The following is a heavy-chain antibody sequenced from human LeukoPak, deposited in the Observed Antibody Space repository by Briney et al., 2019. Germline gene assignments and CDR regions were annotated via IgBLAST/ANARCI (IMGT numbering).Heavy chain of an antibody. CDR1: GFTLNNYA. D-gene: IGHD2-15*01. J-gene: IGHJ4*02. Sequence: GGSLRLSCAASGFTLNNYAMSWARQAPGKGLEWVSATSSSDAGTYHADSVRGRFTISRDNSKNTLYLQMNSLRAEDAAVYYCARAPVTSCSGVLCYPFDYWGQGTLVTVSS. CDR3: ARAPVTSCSGVLCYPFDY. CDR2: TSSSDAGT. V-gene: IGHV3-23*01.